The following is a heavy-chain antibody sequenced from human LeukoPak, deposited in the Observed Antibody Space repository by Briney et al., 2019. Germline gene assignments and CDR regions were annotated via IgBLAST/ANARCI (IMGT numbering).Heavy chain of an antibody. Sequence: LEWIGSIYYSGSTNYNPSLKSRVTISVDTSKNQFSLKLSSVTAADTAVYYCARGRDFDLWGRGTLVTVSS. J-gene: IGHJ2*01. CDR3: ARGRDFDL. V-gene: IGHV4-39*07. CDR2: IYYSGST.